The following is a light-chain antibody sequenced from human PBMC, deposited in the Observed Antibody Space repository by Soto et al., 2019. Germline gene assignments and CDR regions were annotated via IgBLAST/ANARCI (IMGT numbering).Light chain of an antibody. CDR2: SNN. J-gene: IGLJ2*01. CDR3: AAWDDSLNAVV. CDR1: SSNIGSKT. Sequence: QSVLTQPPSASGTPGQRVTISCSGSSSNIGSKTVHWYQQLPGTAPKLLMYSNNQRPSGVPDRFSGSKSGTSASLAISGLQSEDEADYYCAAWDDSLNAVVIGGGTKLTVL. V-gene: IGLV1-44*01.